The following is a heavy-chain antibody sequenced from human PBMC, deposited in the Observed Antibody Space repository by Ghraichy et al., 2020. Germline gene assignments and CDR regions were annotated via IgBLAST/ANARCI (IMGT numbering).Heavy chain of an antibody. CDR1: GYTFTSYG. CDR3: ARDASNDYYDSSGYYTYFDY. J-gene: IGHJ4*02. CDR2: ISAYNGNT. V-gene: IGHV1-18*04. D-gene: IGHD3-22*01. Sequence: ASVKVSCKASGYTFTSYGISWVRQAPGQGLEWMGWISAYNGNTNYAQKLQGRVTMTTDTSTSTAYMELRSLRSDDTAVYYCARDASNDYYDSSGYYTYFDYWGQGTLVTVSS.